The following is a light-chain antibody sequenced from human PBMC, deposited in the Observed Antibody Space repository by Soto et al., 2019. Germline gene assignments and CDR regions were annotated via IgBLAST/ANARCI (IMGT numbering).Light chain of an antibody. V-gene: IGKV3-11*01. CDR2: DAS. CDR1: QSVNRY. Sequence: ENVLTQSPATLSLSPGERATLSCRASQSVNRYLAWYQQKPGQAPRLLIYDASNRATGIPDRFSASGSGTDFTLTISSLEPEDTAVYYCQQRTNWSWTFGQGTKVELK. J-gene: IGKJ1*01. CDR3: QQRTNWSWT.